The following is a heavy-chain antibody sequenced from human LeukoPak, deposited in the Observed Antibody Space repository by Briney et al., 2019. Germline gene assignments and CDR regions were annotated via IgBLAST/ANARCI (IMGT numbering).Heavy chain of an antibody. CDR2: SIPIFGTA. CDR3: ARGRAIWDDAFDI. J-gene: IGHJ3*02. CDR1: GGTFSSYA. V-gene: IGHV1-69*06. D-gene: IGHD1-26*01. Sequence: WASVKVSCKASGGTFSSYAISWVRQAPGQGLEWMGGSIPIFGTANYAQKFQGRVTITADKSTSTAYMELSSLRSEDTAVYYCARGRAIWDDAFDIWGQGTMVTVSS.